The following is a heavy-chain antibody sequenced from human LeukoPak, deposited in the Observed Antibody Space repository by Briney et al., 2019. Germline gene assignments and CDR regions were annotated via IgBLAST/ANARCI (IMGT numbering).Heavy chain of an antibody. CDR3: ARRDGYNMGAFDI. V-gene: IGHV5-51*03. D-gene: IGHD5-24*01. J-gene: IGHJ3*02. Sequence: GESLKISCQGSGYSFTSYWVGWVRRMPGKGLEWMGIMYPGDSDTRYSPSFQGQVTISADKSISTAYLQWNSLKASDTAIYYCARRDGYNMGAFDIWGQGTMVTVSS. CDR1: GYSFTSYW. CDR2: MYPGDSDT.